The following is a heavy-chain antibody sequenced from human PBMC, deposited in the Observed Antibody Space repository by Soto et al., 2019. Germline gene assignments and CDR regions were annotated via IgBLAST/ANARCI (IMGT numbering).Heavy chain of an antibody. CDR2: ISAYNGNT. D-gene: IGHD3-22*01. J-gene: IGHJ4*02. V-gene: IGHV1-18*04. Sequence: ASVKVSCKASGYTFTSYGISWVRQAPGQGLEWMGWISAYNGNTNYAQKHQGRVTMTTDTSTSTAYMELRSLRSDDTAVYYCARDSTSYDSSGHSDYWGQGTLVTVSS. CDR1: GYTFTSYG. CDR3: ARDSTSYDSSGHSDY.